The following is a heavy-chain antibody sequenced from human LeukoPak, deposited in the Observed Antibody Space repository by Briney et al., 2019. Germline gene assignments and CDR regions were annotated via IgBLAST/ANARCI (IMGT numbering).Heavy chain of an antibody. J-gene: IGHJ4*02. CDR2: IIPIFGTA. Sequence: SVKVSCKASGGTFSSYAISWVRQAPGQGLEWMGGIIPIFGTANYAQKFQGRVTITADESTSTAYMELSSLRSEDTAVYYCARAPPAYCGGDCYTLDYWGQGTLVTVSS. V-gene: IGHV1-69*13. D-gene: IGHD2-21*02. CDR3: ARAPPAYCGGDCYTLDY. CDR1: GGTFSSYA.